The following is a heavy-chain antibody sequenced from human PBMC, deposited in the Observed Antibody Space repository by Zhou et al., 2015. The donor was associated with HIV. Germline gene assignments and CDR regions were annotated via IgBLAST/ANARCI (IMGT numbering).Heavy chain of an antibody. CDR2: IIPVFGTT. V-gene: IGHV1-69*06. CDR1: GGSFSTFA. D-gene: IGHD5-18*01. J-gene: IGHJ3*02. CDR3: ARRGTQLWSDSFDI. Sequence: QVHLVQSGAEVKKPGSSVKVSCTASGGSFSTFAINWVRQAPEQGLEWMGAIIPVFGTTNYAQKFQGRVTMTGDTSMRTVYMELSGLRSEDTAVYYCARRGTQLWSDSFDIWGQGTMVTVSS.